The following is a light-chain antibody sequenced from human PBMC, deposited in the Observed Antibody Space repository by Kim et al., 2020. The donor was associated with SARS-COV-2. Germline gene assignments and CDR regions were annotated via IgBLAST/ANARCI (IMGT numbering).Light chain of an antibody. Sequence: EIVLTQSPATLSLSPGERATLSCRASQSVRSSLAGYQQNPGQAPRLLISDAVNRVTGSPARFSGNGSGTDYTLTINSLEPGDSAVYYCRQQGTWWGFGQGVKVDIK. CDR3: RQQGTWWG. J-gene: IGKJ1*01. CDR1: QSVRSS. V-gene: IGKV3-11*01. CDR2: DAV.